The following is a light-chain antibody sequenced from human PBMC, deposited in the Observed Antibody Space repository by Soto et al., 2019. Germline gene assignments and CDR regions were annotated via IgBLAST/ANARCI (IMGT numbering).Light chain of an antibody. CDR2: GAS. CDR1: QSVSSN. Sequence: EIVLTQSPATLSLSPGERATLSCRASQSVSSNLAWYQQKPGQAPRLLIYGASSRAAGSPDRFSGSRSGTDFTLTISRLEPEDFAVYFCQQYGSIRTFGQGTKVDIK. J-gene: IGKJ1*01. V-gene: IGKV3-20*01. CDR3: QQYGSIRT.